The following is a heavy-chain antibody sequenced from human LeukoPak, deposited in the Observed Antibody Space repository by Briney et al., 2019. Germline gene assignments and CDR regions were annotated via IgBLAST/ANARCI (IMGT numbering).Heavy chain of an antibody. V-gene: IGHV3-30*04. Sequence: GGSLRLSCAASGFTFSSYAMHWVRQAPGKGLEWVSVISYDGTNKYYADSVKGRFTISRDNSKNTLHLQMNSLKTEDTALYYCARQMATILDGILDYWGQGTLVTVSS. D-gene: IGHD5-24*01. CDR3: ARQMATILDGILDY. CDR1: GFTFSSYA. J-gene: IGHJ4*02. CDR2: ISYDGTNK.